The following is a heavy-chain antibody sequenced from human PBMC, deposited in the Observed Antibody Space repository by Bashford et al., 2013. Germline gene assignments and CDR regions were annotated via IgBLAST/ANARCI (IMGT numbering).Heavy chain of an antibody. CDR2: ISSSSSTI. CDR3: AKRAYSSGLNWFDP. J-gene: IGHJ5*02. Sequence: VRQAPGKGLEWVSYISSSSSTIYYADSVKGRFTISRDNAKNSLYLQMNSLRDEDTAVYYCAKRAYSSGLNWFDPWGQGTRVTVSS. V-gene: IGHV3-48*02. D-gene: IGHD3-22*01.